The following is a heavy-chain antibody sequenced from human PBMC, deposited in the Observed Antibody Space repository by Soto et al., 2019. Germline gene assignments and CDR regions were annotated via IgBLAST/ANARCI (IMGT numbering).Heavy chain of an antibody. J-gene: IGHJ4*02. V-gene: IGHV4-59*01. CDR3: ARVWGYAFDY. CDR2: ISYSGST. Sequence: QVQLQESGPGLVKPSETLSLTCTVSGGSISSYYWSWIRQPPGKGLVWIGYISYSGSTNYNPSLKSRVTISVDTSKNQFSLKLSSVTAADTAVYYCARVWGYAFDYWGQGTLVTVSS. D-gene: IGHD3-16*01. CDR1: GGSISSYY.